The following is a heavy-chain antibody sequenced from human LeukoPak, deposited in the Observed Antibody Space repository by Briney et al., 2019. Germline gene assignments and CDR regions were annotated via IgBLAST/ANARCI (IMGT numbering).Heavy chain of an antibody. CDR1: GGSINSYY. CDR2: SFYTGST. Sequence: SGTLSLTCTVSGGSINSYYWSWIRQPPGKGLEWIGYSFYTGSTNYNPSLKSRVTISVDTSKNQFSLNLSSVTSADTAVYYCARGGEGHIHLDRWGQGTLVTVSS. J-gene: IGHJ5*02. V-gene: IGHV4-59*01. CDR3: ARGGEGHIHLDR.